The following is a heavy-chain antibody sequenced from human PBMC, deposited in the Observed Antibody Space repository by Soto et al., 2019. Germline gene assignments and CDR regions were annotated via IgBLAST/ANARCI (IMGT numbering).Heavy chain of an antibody. CDR2: IYYSGST. J-gene: IGHJ6*02. Sequence: SETLSLTCTVSGGSISSSSYYWGWIRQPPGKGLEWIGSIYYSGSTYYNPSLKSRVTISVDTSKNQFSLKLSSVTAADTAVYYCARSLGDLLVLDVYYGLAVRGQGTTVPVSS. V-gene: IGHV4-39*01. D-gene: IGHD2-21*01. CDR1: GGSISSSSYY. CDR3: ARSLGDLLVLDVYYGLAV.